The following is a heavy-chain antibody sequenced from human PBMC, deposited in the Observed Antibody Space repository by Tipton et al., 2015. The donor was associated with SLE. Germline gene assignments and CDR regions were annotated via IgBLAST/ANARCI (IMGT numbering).Heavy chain of an antibody. V-gene: IGHV1-2*02. CDR3: ARDRTTFDAFDI. Sequence: QLVQSGAEVKKPGSSVKVSCKASGGTFSSYAISWVRQAPGQGLEWMGWINPNSGGTNYAQKFQGRVTMTRDTSISTAYMELSRLRSDDTAVYYCARDRTTFDAFDIWGQGTMVTVSS. D-gene: IGHD1-14*01. CDR1: GGTFSSYA. J-gene: IGHJ3*02. CDR2: INPNSGGT.